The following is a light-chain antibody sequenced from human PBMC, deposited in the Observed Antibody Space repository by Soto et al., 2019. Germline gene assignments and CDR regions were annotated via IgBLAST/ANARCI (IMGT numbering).Light chain of an antibody. V-gene: IGLV2-14*03. Sequence: QSVLTQPASVSGSPGQSITISCTGTSSDIGGYNYVSWYQHHPDKAPKLMIYDVSNRPSGVSSRFSGSKSGNTASLTISGLQAEDEADYYCSSYTSSSTLVLFGEGTQLTVL. CDR1: SSDIGGYNY. CDR2: DVS. J-gene: IGLJ2*01. CDR3: SSYTSSSTLVL.